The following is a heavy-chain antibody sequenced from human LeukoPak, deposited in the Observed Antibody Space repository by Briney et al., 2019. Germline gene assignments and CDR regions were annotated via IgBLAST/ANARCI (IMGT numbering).Heavy chain of an antibody. V-gene: IGHV4-4*07. Sequence: SETLSLTCTVSGGSISSYYWSWIRQPAGKGLEWIGRIYTSGSTKYNPSLKSRVTMSVDTSKKQFSLKLSSVTAADTAVYYCARSPARYCSSTSCPPDYWGQGTLVTASS. J-gene: IGHJ4*02. CDR2: IYTSGST. CDR3: ARSPARYCSSTSCPPDY. CDR1: GGSISSYY. D-gene: IGHD2-2*01.